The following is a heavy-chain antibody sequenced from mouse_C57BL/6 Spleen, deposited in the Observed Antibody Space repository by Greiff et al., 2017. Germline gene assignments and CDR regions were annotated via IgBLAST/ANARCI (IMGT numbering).Heavy chain of an antibody. J-gene: IGHJ3*01. CDR2: ISYDGSN. CDR3: ARDGTGFAY. CDR1: GYSITSGYY. Sequence: EVKLMASGPGLVKPSQSLSLTCSVTGYSITSGYYWNWIRQFPGNKLEWMGYISYDGSNNYNPSLKNRISITRDTSKNQFFLKLNSVTTEDTATYYCARDGTGFAYWGQGTLVTVSA. D-gene: IGHD4-1*01. V-gene: IGHV3-6*01.